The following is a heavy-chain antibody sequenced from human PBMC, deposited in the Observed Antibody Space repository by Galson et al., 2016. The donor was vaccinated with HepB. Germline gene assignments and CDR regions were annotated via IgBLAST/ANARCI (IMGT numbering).Heavy chain of an antibody. J-gene: IGHJ4*02. V-gene: IGHV3-23*01. CDR3: AKKSPGKELSPPDY. Sequence: SLRLSCAASGFTFNTYAMSWVRQAPGKGLEWVSTLSASGGATYYSDSVKGRFTISRDNSKNTLYLQMNSLRAEDTAVYYCAKKSPGKELSPPDYWGQGTLVTVSS. CDR2: LSASGGAT. D-gene: IGHD1-26*01. CDR1: GFTFNTYA.